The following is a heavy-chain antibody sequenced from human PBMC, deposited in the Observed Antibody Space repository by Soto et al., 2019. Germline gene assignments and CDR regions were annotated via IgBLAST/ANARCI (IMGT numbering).Heavy chain of an antibody. CDR2: VYHTGNT. J-gene: IGHJ5*02. D-gene: IGHD1-1*01. Sequence: PSKTLSLTCTVSGSSINNYYWTWIRQPPGKGLEWIGYVYHTGNTNYNPSLYGRVTISIDTSKNQFSLKLSAVTAADTAVYYCARRTDTPNWLDPWRQGTLVTVS. CDR3: ARRTDTPNWLDP. V-gene: IGHV4-59*01. CDR1: GSSINNYY.